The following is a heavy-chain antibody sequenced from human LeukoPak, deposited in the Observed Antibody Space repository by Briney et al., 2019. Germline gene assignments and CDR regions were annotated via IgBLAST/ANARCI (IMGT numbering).Heavy chain of an antibody. CDR2: IYYSGGT. CDR1: GGSISSYY. V-gene: IGHV4-59*01. Sequence: PSEALSLTCTVSGGSISSYYWSWIRQPPGKGLEWIGYIYYSGGTNYNPSLKSRVTISVDTSKNQFSLRLSSVTAADTAVYYCARGSTSLGGFDPWGQGTLVTVSS. CDR3: ARGSTSLGGFDP. D-gene: IGHD2-2*01. J-gene: IGHJ5*02.